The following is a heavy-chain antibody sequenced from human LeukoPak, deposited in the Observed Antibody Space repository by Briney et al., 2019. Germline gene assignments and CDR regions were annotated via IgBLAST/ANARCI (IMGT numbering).Heavy chain of an antibody. V-gene: IGHV4-59*03. Sequence: SETLSLTCTISGASISSSSWSWIRQPPGKGLEWIGYIYYSGSTNYNPSLKSRVTISVDTSKNQFSLKLSSVTAADTAVYYCATFYSFSAYYHYYMDVWGKGTTVTVSS. CDR3: ATFYSFSAYYHYYMDV. CDR1: GASISSSS. J-gene: IGHJ6*03. CDR2: IYYSGST. D-gene: IGHD6-13*01.